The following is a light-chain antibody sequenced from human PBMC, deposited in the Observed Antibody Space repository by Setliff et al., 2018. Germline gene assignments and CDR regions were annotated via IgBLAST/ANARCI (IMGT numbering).Light chain of an antibody. CDR2: EVN. CDR1: SSDIGGYNY. CDR3: SSYAGGRNFYV. Sequence: SVLTQPPSASGSPGQSVTISCTGTSSDIGGYNYVSWYQQHPGKAPKLMIYEVNKRPSGVPDRFSGSKSGNTASLTVSGLQAEDEADYYCSSYAGGRNFYVFGTGTKVT. J-gene: IGLJ1*01. V-gene: IGLV2-8*01.